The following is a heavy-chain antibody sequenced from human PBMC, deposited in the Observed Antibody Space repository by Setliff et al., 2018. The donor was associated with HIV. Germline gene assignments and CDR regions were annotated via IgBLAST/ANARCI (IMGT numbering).Heavy chain of an antibody. V-gene: IGHV4-38-2*01. J-gene: IGHJ4*02. CDR2: IHHTGGT. CDR1: GYSISSDYY. D-gene: IGHD3-22*01. CDR3: ARGSSSGTDLAVL. Sequence: SETLSLTCAVSGYSISSDYYWGWIRQPPGKGLEWIGSIHHTGGTYYNPSLKSRITISLDTSKNQYSLKLTSVTAADTAVYYCARGSSSGTDLAVLWGQGTLVTVSS.